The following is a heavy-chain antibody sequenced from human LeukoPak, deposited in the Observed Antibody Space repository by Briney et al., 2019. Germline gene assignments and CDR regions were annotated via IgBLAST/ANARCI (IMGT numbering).Heavy chain of an antibody. CDR3: ARARDCSGGSCYQFNWFDP. CDR1: GDSISSGDYY. Sequence: SQTLSLTCSVSGDSISSGDYYWSWIRQHPGKGLEWIGYIYYSGNTYYNPSLKSRPTMSVDTSKNQFSLELSSVTAADTAVYYCARARDCSGGSCYQFNWFDPWGQGTLVTVSS. J-gene: IGHJ5*02. V-gene: IGHV4-31*03. D-gene: IGHD2-15*01. CDR2: IYYSGNT.